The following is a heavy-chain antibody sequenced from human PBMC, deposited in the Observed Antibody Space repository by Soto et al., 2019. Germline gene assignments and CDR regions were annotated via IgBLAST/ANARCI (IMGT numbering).Heavy chain of an antibody. Sequence: PGESLKISCKASGYSFTNYWIGWVRQMPGKGLEWMGTIYPGDSDTRYSPSFQCQVTFSVDKSINTAYLHWTSLKASDTAIYYCAIQHPLDSSAWYNWGQGTLVTVSS. D-gene: IGHD6-19*01. V-gene: IGHV5-51*01. CDR1: GYSFTNYW. J-gene: IGHJ4*02. CDR2: IYPGDSDT. CDR3: AIQHPLDSSAWYN.